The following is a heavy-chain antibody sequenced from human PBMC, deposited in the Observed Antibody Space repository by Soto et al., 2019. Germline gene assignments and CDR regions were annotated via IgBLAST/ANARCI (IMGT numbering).Heavy chain of an antibody. J-gene: IGHJ3*02. CDR3: TRGRASAFDI. Sequence: QVHLRQSGPGLVTPSQTLTLTCAISGDNVFNNGVAWNWIRQSPSRGLEWLGRTFYTSRWNNDYAPSVRGRINVNLDTSNNQPSLQLNSVTPEDTALYYCTRGRASAFDIWGQGTMVTVSS. V-gene: IGHV6-1*01. CDR1: GDNVFNNGVA. CDR2: TFYTSRWNN.